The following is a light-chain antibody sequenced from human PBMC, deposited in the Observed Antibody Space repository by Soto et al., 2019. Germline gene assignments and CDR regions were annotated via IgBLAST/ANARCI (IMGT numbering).Light chain of an antibody. V-gene: IGKV3-20*01. CDR1: QSLNSSY. CDR3: QQYGSAPGWT. CDR2: GAT. J-gene: IGKJ1*01. Sequence: EIVLTQSPGTLSLSPGERSTLSCMASQSLNSSYLAWYQQKPGQAPSPLIYGATSSATGIPDRFSGSGSGTDFTLTISRLEPEDFAVYYCQQYGSAPGWTFGQGTKVDIK.